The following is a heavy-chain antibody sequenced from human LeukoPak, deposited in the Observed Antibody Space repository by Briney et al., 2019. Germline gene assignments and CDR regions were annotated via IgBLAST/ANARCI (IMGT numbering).Heavy chain of an antibody. CDR2: ISSSSSYI. CDR1: GFTFSSYS. D-gene: IGHD3-22*01. J-gene: IGHJ4*02. CDR3: ARPNYYDSSGLASFDY. V-gene: IGHV3-21*01. Sequence: GGSLRLSCAASGFTFSSYSMNWVRQAPGKGLEWVSSISSSSSYIYYADSVKGRFTISRDNAKNSLYLQVNSLRAEDTAVYYCARPNYYDSSGLASFDYWGQGTLVTVSS.